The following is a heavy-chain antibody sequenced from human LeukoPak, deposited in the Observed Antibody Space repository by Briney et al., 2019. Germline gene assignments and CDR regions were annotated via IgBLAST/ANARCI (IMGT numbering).Heavy chain of an antibody. CDR2: IYNGRTT. CDR1: GVSISSINHH. D-gene: IGHD4-23*01. V-gene: IGHV4-39*01. J-gene: IGHJ5*01. CDR3: VRHDGRSGGTMGAFDS. Sequence: SETLSLTCTVSGVSISSINHHWGWVRQSPGKDLEWIGSIYNGRTTFSNPSLNSRVTISIVTSKNQFSLQLNSVTAADTAVYYCVRHDGRSGGTMGAFDSWGQGSLVTVSS.